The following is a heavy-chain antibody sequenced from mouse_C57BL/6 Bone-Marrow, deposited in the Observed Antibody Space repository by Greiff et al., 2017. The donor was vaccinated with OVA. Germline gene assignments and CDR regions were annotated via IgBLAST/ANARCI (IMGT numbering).Heavy chain of an antibody. CDR3: ARFYDGRSYAMDY. D-gene: IGHD1-1*01. CDR1: GYTFTDYN. V-gene: IGHV1-22*01. J-gene: IGHJ4*01. CDR2: INPNNGGT. Sequence: EVQLQQSGPELVKPGASVKMSCKASGYTFTDYNMHWVKQSHGKSLEWIGYINPNNGGTSYNQKFKGKATLTVNKSSSTAYMELRSLTSEDSAVYYCARFYDGRSYAMDYWGQGTSVTVSS.